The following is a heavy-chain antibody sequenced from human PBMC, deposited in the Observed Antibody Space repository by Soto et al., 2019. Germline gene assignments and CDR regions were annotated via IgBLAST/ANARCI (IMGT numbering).Heavy chain of an antibody. J-gene: IGHJ4*02. CDR3: AAPGYYYDSSGYYFDY. CDR1: GYSFTSYW. Sequence: GESLKISCKGSGYSFTSYWISWVRQMPGKGLEWMGRIDPSDSYTNYSPSFQGHVTISADKSISTAYLQWSSLKASDTAMYYCAAPGYYYDSSGYYFDYWGQGTLVTVSS. V-gene: IGHV5-10-1*01. D-gene: IGHD3-22*01. CDR2: IDPSDSYT.